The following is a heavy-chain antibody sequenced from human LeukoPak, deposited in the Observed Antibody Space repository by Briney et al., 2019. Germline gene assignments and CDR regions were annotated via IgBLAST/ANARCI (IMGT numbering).Heavy chain of an antibody. V-gene: IGHV1-69*04. Sequence: SVKVSCKASGGTFSSYAISWVRQAPGQGLEWMGRIIPILGIANYAQKFQSRVTITADKSTSTAYMELRSLRSDDTAVYYCARGSGRYFDWLPPVYWGQGTLVTVSS. CDR3: ARGSGRYFDWLPPVY. CDR1: GGTFSSYA. CDR2: IIPILGIA. J-gene: IGHJ4*02. D-gene: IGHD3-9*01.